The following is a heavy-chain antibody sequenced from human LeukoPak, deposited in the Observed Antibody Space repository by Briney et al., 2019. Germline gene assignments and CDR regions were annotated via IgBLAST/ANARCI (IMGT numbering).Heavy chain of an antibody. CDR2: IIPIFGTA. V-gene: IGHV1-69*05. J-gene: IGHJ4*02. CDR1: GGTFSSYA. Sequence: SVKVPCKASGGTFSSYAISWVRQAPGQGLEWMGGIIPIFGTANYAQKFQGRVTITTDESTSTAYMELSSLRSEDTAVYYCARISEGSYGGNQYFDYWGQGTLVTVSS. D-gene: IGHD4-23*01. CDR3: ARISEGSYGGNQYFDY.